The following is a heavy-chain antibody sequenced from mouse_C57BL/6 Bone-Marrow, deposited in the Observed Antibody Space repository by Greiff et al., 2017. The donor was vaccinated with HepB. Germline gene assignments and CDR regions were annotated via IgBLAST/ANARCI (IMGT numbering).Heavy chain of an antibody. CDR1: GFTFSSYG. V-gene: IGHV5-6*01. Sequence: EVQLVESGGDLVKPGGSLKLSCAASGFTFSSYGMSWVRQTPDKRLEWVATISSGGSYTYYTDSVKGRFTISRDNAKNTLYVQMSSLKSEDTAMYYFAREGTGTRAWFAYWGQGTLVTVSA. CDR3: AREGTGTRAWFAY. CDR2: ISSGGSYT. J-gene: IGHJ3*01. D-gene: IGHD4-1*01.